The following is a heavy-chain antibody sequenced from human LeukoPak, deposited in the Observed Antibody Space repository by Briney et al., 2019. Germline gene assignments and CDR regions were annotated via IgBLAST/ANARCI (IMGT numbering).Heavy chain of an antibody. J-gene: IGHJ6*03. D-gene: IGHD4-17*01. V-gene: IGHV1-2*02. CDR1: GYTFTGYY. Sequence: ASVKVSCKASGYTFTGYYMHWVRQAPGQGLECMGCINPNSGGTNYAQKFQGRVTMTRDTSISTAYMELSRLRSDDTAAYYCATVGHTVPHIYYDYTDVGGKASTVTVSS. CDR2: INPNSGGT. CDR3: ATVGHTVPHIYYDYTDV.